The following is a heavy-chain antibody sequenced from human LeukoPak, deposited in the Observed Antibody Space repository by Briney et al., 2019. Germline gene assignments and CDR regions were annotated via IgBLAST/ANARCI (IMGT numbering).Heavy chain of an antibody. CDR3: AGRPAPLRQIGGEVN. Sequence: PSETLSLTCTVSGASISSSYWSWIRQPPGKGLEWIGYIYYSGTTKYNPSLKSRVTISVDTSKNQFSLKLSSVTAADTAVYYCAGRPAPLRQIGGEVNWGQGTLVTVSS. V-gene: IGHV4-59*01. J-gene: IGHJ4*02. CDR2: IYYSGTT. D-gene: IGHD3-16*01. CDR1: GASISSSY.